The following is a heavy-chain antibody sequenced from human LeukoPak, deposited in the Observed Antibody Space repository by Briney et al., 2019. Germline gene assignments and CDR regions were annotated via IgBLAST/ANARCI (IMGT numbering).Heavy chain of an antibody. CDR3: AKSGSYYDY. Sequence: ASVKVSCKASGYTFINYGIAWVRQAPGRGLEWMGWISPDNGNTQYAQNFQGRVTMTTDTSTSTAYMELKTLRSDDTAIYYCAKSGSYYDYWGQGTLVTVSS. CDR2: ISPDNGNT. D-gene: IGHD3-10*01. CDR1: GYTFINYG. J-gene: IGHJ4*02. V-gene: IGHV1-18*01.